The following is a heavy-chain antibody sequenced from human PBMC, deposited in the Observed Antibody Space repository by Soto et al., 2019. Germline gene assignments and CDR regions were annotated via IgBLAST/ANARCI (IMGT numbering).Heavy chain of an antibody. J-gene: IGHJ3*02. CDR3: AKGPDPGAFDI. CDR2: FRDTGDKT. D-gene: IGHD3-10*01. V-gene: IGHV3-23*01. Sequence: EVQLLESGGGLVQPGGSLRLSCAASGFSFSSYAISWVRQAPGRGLEWVSTFRDTGDKTYYADSVEGRFTVSRDISQNTLYLQMNGLSPDDTAIYYCAKGPDPGAFDIWGQGTMVTVSS. CDR1: GFSFSSYA.